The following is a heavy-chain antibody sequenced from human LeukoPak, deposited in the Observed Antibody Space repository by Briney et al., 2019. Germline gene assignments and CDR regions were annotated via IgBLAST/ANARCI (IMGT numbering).Heavy chain of an antibody. Sequence: GSLRLSCAASGFTFISYEMNWVRQAPGKGLEWVAFIRFDGSNKYYADSVKGQFTISRDNSKNTLYLQMNSLRAEDTAVYYCAKVRPPLVVVTAGFDYWGQGTLVTVSS. CDR1: GFTFISYE. J-gene: IGHJ4*02. D-gene: IGHD2-21*02. CDR3: AKVRPPLVVVTAGFDY. CDR2: IRFDGSNK. V-gene: IGHV3-30*02.